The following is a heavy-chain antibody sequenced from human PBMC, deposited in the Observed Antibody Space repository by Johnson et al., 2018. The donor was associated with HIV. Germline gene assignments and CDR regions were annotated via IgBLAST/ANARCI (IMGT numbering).Heavy chain of an antibody. CDR3: AGEQWAQVGALLSDAFDI. CDR1: GFTFSSYA. J-gene: IGHJ3*02. CDR2: ISYDGSNK. Sequence: QVQLVESGGGVVQPGRSLRLSCAASGFTFSSYAMHWVRQAPGKGLEWVAVISYDGSNKYYADSVKGRFTISRDNSKNTLYLQMNSLRAEDTAVYNCAGEQWAQVGALLSDAFDIWGQGTMVTVSS. D-gene: IGHD1-26*01. V-gene: IGHV3-30*04.